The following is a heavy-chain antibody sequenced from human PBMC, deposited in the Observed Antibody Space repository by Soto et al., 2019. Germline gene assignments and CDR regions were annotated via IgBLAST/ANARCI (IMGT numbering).Heavy chain of an antibody. CDR2: IIPILGIA. Sequence: SVTVSCKASGGTFSSYTISWVRQAPGQGLEWMGRIIPILGIANYAQKFQGRVTITADKSTSTAYMELSSLRSEDTAVYYCARPISLRYCSGGSCGSDAFDIWGQGTMVTVSS. D-gene: IGHD2-15*01. CDR1: GGTFSSYT. J-gene: IGHJ3*02. CDR3: ARPISLRYCSGGSCGSDAFDI. V-gene: IGHV1-69*02.